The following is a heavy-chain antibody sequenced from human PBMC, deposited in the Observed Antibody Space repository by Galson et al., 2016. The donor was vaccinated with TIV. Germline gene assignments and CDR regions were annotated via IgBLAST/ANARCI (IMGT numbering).Heavy chain of an antibody. CDR1: EFTFSNYA. CDR3: AKDGGPIVVVPAAAEFYYGMDL. Sequence: LRLSCAASEFTFSNYAMSWVRQAPGKGLEWVSSITGSGDTTYYADSVKGRFTISRDNSKNTLFLQMNSLRGEDTAVYYCAKDGGPIVVVPAAAEFYYGMDLWGQGTTVTVSS. J-gene: IGHJ6*02. CDR2: ITGSGDTT. V-gene: IGHV3-23*01. D-gene: IGHD2-2*01.